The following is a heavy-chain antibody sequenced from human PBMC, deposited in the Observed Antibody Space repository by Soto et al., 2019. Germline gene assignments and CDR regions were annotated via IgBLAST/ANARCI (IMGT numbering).Heavy chain of an antibody. CDR3: AKARSGNYQYYIDY. J-gene: IGHJ4*02. D-gene: IGHD3-22*01. V-gene: IGHV3-23*01. CDR2: ISGSGVNT. Sequence: GGSLRLSCAASGFIFSSYAMHWVRQAPGKGLEWVAGISGSGVNTYYADSVRGRFTISRDNSKNTLYLQMNSLRDEDTAVYYCAKARSGNYQYYIDYWGQGTLVTVSS. CDR1: GFIFSSYA.